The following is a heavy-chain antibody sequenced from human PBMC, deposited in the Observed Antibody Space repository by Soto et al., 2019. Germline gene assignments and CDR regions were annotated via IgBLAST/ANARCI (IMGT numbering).Heavy chain of an antibody. Sequence: QVQLVESGGGLVKPGGSLRLSCAASGFTFSDYYMSWIRQAPGKGRAWVSYISSSGSTIYYADSVKGRFTISRDNAKNSLYLQMNSLRAEDTAVYYCARDLAAYSCYDCDYFDYWGQGTLVTVSS. CDR2: ISSSGSTI. V-gene: IGHV3-11*01. CDR3: ARDLAAYSCYDCDYFDY. CDR1: GFTFSDYY. D-gene: IGHD5-12*01. J-gene: IGHJ4*02.